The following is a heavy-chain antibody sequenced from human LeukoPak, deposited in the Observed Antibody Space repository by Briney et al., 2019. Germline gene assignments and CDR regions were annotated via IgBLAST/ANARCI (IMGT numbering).Heavy chain of an antibody. CDR1: AFTFSSYW. J-gene: IGHJ6*02. Sequence: GGSLRLSCAASAFTFSSYWMHWVRQAPGKGLEWVSRIKGDESSINYADSVEGRFTISRDNAKNTLYLQMNSLRAEDTAVYYCARDRAIPDYGDGGYYYYYGMDVWAKGPRSPSP. D-gene: IGHD4-17*01. V-gene: IGHV3-74*01. CDR3: ARDRAIPDYGDGGYYYYYGMDV. CDR2: IKGDESSI.